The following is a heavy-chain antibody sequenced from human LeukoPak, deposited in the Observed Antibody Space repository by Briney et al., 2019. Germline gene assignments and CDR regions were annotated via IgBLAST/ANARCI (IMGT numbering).Heavy chain of an antibody. D-gene: IGHD2-2*01. V-gene: IGHV4-61*02. J-gene: IGHJ4*02. CDR1: GGSISSGNYY. CDR2: IYSSGST. Sequence: SETLSLTCTVPGGSISSGNYYWSWIRQPAGKGLEWIGRIYSSGSTSYNPSLKSRVTISVDTSKNQFSLRLTSVTAADTAVYYCAGGKNTYAVYYFDYWGQGTLVTVSS. CDR3: AGGKNTYAVYYFDY.